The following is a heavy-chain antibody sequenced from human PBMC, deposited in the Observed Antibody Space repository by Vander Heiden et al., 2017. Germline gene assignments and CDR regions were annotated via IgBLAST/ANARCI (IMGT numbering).Heavy chain of an antibody. D-gene: IGHD4-17*01. CDR1: GGSFSGYY. Sequence: QVQLQQWGAGLLKPSETLSLTCAVYGGSFSGYYWRCIRPPPGKGLEWIGEINHSGSTNYNPSLKSRLAISVDTSKNQFSLKLSSVTAADTAVYYCARRTPPPITVTTRDVFDYWGQGTLVTVSS. V-gene: IGHV4-34*01. J-gene: IGHJ4*02. CDR3: ARRTPPPITVTTRDVFDY. CDR2: INHSGST.